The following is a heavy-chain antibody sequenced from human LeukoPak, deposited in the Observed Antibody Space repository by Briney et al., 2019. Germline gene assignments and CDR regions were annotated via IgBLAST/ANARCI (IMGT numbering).Heavy chain of an antibody. D-gene: IGHD2-8*01. V-gene: IGHV3-30-3*01. CDR3: ARDANGGPTDY. CDR2: ISYDGSNK. CDR1: GFTFSSYA. J-gene: IGHJ4*02. Sequence: QPGGSLRLSCAASGFTFSSYAMHWVRQAPAKGLERVAVISYDGSNKYYAGSVKGRFTISRDNSKNTLYLQMNSLRAEDTAVYYCARDANGGPTDYWGQGTLVTVSS.